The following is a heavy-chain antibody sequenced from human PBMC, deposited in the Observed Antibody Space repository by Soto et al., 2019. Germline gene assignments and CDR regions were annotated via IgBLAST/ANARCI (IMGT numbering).Heavy chain of an antibody. J-gene: IGHJ6*02. CDR3: ARGRDYAVLTGSKPDSFYGMDV. CDR2: IIPFLDIA. D-gene: IGHD3-9*01. V-gene: IGHV1-69*02. CDR1: GGTFSSYT. Sequence: QVQLVQSGAEVKKPGSSVKVSCKASGGTFSSYTISWVRQAPGHGLEWMGRIIPFLDIANYARKFQDRVTITADKSTRTAYMERGALRSADTAVYYCARGRDYAVLTGSKPDSFYGMDVWGQGTTVTVSS.